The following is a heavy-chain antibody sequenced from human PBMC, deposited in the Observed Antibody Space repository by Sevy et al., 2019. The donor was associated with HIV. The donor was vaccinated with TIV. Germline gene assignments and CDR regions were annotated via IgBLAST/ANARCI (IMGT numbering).Heavy chain of an antibody. CDR1: GFTFSTYA. CDR2: IGANGGST. D-gene: IGHD3-10*01. Sequence: GGSLRLSCVGSGFTFSTYAMTWVRQAPGKGLEWVSGIGANGGSTYYADPVKGRFTISKDKSKNTLFLQMNSLRLEDTGIYYCVKVVYDRVTLVRGVGYYYGLDVWGQGTTVTVSS. V-gene: IGHV3-23*01. CDR3: VKVVYDRVTLVRGVGYYYGLDV. J-gene: IGHJ6*02.